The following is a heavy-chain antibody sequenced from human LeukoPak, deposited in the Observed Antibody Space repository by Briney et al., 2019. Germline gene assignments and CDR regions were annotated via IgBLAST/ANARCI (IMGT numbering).Heavy chain of an antibody. D-gene: IGHD1-26*01. J-gene: IGHJ3*02. CDR3: ATYRRRDDAFDI. V-gene: IGHV4-59*01. Sequence: SETLSLTCTVSGGSISSYYWSWIRQPPGKGLEWIGYIYYSGSTNYNPSLKSRVTISVDTSKKQFSLKLSSVTAADTAVYYCATYRRRDDAFDIWGQGTMVTVSS. CDR2: IYYSGST. CDR1: GGSISSYY.